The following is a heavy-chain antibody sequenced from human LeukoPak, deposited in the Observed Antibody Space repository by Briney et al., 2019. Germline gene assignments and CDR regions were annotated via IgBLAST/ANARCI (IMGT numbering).Heavy chain of an antibody. D-gene: IGHD2-2*01. Sequence: GGSLRLSCAASGFTFSSYAMSWVRQAPGKGLEWVSAISGSGGSTYYADSVKGRFTISRDNSKNTLYLQMNSLRVEDTAVYYCARTEYCSPTSCKYASLWGQGTIVTVSS. J-gene: IGHJ3*01. CDR2: ISGSGGST. CDR3: ARTEYCSPTSCKYASL. V-gene: IGHV3-23*01. CDR1: GFTFSSYA.